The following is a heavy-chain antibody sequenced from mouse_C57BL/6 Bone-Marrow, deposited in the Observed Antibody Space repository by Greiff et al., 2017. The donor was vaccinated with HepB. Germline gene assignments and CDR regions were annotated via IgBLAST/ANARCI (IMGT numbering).Heavy chain of an antibody. Sequence: QVQLQQSGAELVRPGASVTLSCKASGYTFTDYEMHWVKQTPVHGLEWIGAIDPETGGTAYNQKFKGKAILTADKSSSTAYMELRSLTSEDSAVYYCTRKGDLGITTRWYFDVWGTGTTVTVSS. CDR3: TRKGDLGITTRWYFDV. V-gene: IGHV1-15*01. CDR1: GYTFTDYE. J-gene: IGHJ1*03. D-gene: IGHD1-1*01. CDR2: IDPETGGT.